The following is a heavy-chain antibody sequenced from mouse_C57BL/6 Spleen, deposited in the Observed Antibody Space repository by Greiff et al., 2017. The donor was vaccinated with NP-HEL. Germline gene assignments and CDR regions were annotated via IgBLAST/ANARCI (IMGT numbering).Heavy chain of an antibody. D-gene: IGHD1-1*01. CDR3: ARRYYYGSSYYYAMDY. Sequence: EVQRVESGGGLVKPGGSLKLSCAASGFTFSDYGMHWVRQAPEKGLEWVAYISSGSSTLYYADTVKGRFTISRDKAKNTLFLQMTSLRSEDTAMYYCARRYYYGSSYYYAMDYWGQGTSVTVAS. J-gene: IGHJ4*01. CDR2: ISSGSSTL. CDR1: GFTFSDYG. V-gene: IGHV5-17*01.